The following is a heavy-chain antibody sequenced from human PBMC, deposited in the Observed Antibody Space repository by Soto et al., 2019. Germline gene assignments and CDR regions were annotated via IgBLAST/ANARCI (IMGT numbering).Heavy chain of an antibody. CDR3: ARDLAYYDSSGFAY. CDR1: GGSISSYY. CDR2: IYYSGST. D-gene: IGHD3-22*01. Sequence: PLETLSLTSTVSGGSISSYYWSWIPQPPVKGLEWIGYIYYSGSTNYNPSLKSRVTISVDTSKNQFSLKLSSVTAADTAVYYCARDLAYYDSSGFAYWGQGSLVTVSS. V-gene: IGHV4-59*01. J-gene: IGHJ4*02.